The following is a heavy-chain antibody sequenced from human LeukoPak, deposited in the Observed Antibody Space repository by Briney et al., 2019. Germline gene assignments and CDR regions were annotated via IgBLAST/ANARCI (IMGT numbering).Heavy chain of an antibody. Sequence: SETLSLTCTVSGGSISSSSYYWGWIRQPPGKGLEWIGSIYYSGTTYYNPSLKSRVTISLDTSKNQFSLKLSSVTAADTAVYYCARGLYDYDTRYFDSWGQGTLVAVSS. CDR3: ARGLYDYDTRYFDS. J-gene: IGHJ4*02. CDR2: IYYSGTT. CDR1: GGSISSSSYY. V-gene: IGHV4-39*07. D-gene: IGHD3-22*01.